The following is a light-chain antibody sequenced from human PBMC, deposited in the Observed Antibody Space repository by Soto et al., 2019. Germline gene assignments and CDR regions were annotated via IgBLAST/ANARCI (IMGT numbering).Light chain of an antibody. CDR1: QDISNY. CDR3: QQYGNLPIT. Sequence: DIQMTQSPSSLSSSVGDRVTITCQASQDISNYLNWYQQKPGKAPKLLIYDASNLETGVPSRFSGSGSGTDFTSTISSLQAEDIATYYCQQYGNLPITFGQGTRLEIK. CDR2: DAS. V-gene: IGKV1-33*01. J-gene: IGKJ5*01.